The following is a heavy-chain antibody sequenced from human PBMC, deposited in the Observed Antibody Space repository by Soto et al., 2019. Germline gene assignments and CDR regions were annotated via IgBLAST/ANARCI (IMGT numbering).Heavy chain of an antibody. J-gene: IGHJ4*02. CDR3: AREYSSSFDY. V-gene: IGHV3-33*01. CDR1: GFTFSSYG. Sequence: QVQLVESGGGVVQPGRSLRLSCAASGFTFSSYGMHWVRQAPGKGLEWVAVIWYDGSNKYYADSVKGRFTISRDTSKNTLYLQMNSLRAEDTVVYYCAREYSSSFDYWGQGTLVTVSS. D-gene: IGHD6-6*01. CDR2: IWYDGSNK.